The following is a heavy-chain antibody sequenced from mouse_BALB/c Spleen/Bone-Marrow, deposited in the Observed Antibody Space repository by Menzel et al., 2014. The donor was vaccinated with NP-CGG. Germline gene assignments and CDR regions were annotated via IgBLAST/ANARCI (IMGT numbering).Heavy chain of an antibody. CDR2: INPDSSTI. CDR3: ARLSYYGRFAY. V-gene: IGHV4-1*02. J-gene: IGHJ3*01. CDR1: GFDFSRYW. Sequence: EVKLMESGGGLVQPGGSLKLSCAASGFDFSRYWMSWVRRAPGKGLEWIGEINPDSSTINYTPSLKDKFIISRDNAKNTLYLQMSKVRSGDTALYYCARLSYYGRFAYWGQGTLVTVSA. D-gene: IGHD1-1*01.